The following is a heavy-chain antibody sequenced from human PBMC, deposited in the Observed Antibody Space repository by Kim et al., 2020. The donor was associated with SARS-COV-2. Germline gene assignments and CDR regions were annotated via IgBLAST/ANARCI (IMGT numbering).Heavy chain of an antibody. J-gene: IGHJ3*02. D-gene: IGHD3-3*01. V-gene: IGHV4-39*07. CDR3: ARDITIFGVRYAFDI. Sequence: NPSVKRRLTISVDTSKNQFSLKLSSVTAADTAVYYCARDITIFGVRYAFDIWGQGTMVTVSS.